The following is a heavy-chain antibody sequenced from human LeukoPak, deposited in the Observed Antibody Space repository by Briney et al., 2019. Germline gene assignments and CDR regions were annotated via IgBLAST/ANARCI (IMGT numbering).Heavy chain of an antibody. V-gene: IGHV3-7*01. J-gene: IGHJ3*01. CDR3: VRYGRRANDQPFDV. D-gene: IGHD1-1*01. Sequence: GGSLRLSCEVSGFTFSNYWMMWVRQAPGKGLEWVASIGEDGSETNYVDSVTGRFTVSRDHAKNSLFLQMNSLRAEDTAVYYCVRYGRRANDQPFDVWGQGTMVTVSS. CDR2: IGEDGSET. CDR1: GFTFSNYW.